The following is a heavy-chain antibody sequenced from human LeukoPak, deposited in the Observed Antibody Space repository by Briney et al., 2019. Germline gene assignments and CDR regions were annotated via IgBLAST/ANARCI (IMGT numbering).Heavy chain of an antibody. J-gene: IGHJ3*02. Sequence: GGSLRLSCVASGVTFNTYTMNWVRQAPGKGLEWISCVGRDGSIHYADSVKGRITISRDNAKNSLFLQMNSLRAEDTAIYYCARRYYDTTGYAFDIWGQGTMVTVSS. D-gene: IGHD3-22*01. CDR1: GVTFNTYT. V-gene: IGHV3-21*01. CDR3: ARRYYDTTGYAFDI. CDR2: VGRDGSI.